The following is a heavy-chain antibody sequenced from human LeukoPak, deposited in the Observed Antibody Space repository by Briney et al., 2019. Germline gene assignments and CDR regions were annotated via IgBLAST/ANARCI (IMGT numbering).Heavy chain of an antibody. Sequence: GGSLRLSCAASGFSFSSYAMSWVRQAPGRGLEGVSAISGSGANTYYADSVKGRFTISRDNTKDTLYLQMNTLRAEDTAVYYCAKRPSAYCSDGGCYFNYWGQGTLVIVSS. CDR3: AKRPSAYCSDGGCYFNY. D-gene: IGHD2-8*01. CDR2: ISGSGANT. V-gene: IGHV3-23*01. J-gene: IGHJ4*02. CDR1: GFSFSSYA.